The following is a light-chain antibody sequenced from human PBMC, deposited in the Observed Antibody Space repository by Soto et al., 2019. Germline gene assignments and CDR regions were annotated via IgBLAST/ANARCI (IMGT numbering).Light chain of an antibody. Sequence: EIVLTQSPGTLSLSPGERATLSCRASLSVSSSFLAWYQQKPGQAPRPLIYGASSRATGIPDRFSGSGSGTDFSLTISRLEPEDFAVYYYQQYDSSPWTFGQGNKVELK. CDR1: LSVSSSF. CDR2: GAS. J-gene: IGKJ1*01. CDR3: QQYDSSPWT. V-gene: IGKV3-20*01.